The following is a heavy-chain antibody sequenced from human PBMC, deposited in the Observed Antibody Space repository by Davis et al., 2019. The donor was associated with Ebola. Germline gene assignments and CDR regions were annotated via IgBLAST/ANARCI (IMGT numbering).Heavy chain of an antibody. CDR3: ARLGYYYGSGTYWYFDL. CDR2: IFHTGTT. CDR1: GGSIRSVSYY. V-gene: IGHV4-39*01. J-gene: IGHJ2*01. Sequence: MPSETLSLTCQVSGGSIRSVSYYWAWIRQPPGKGLEWIGSIFHTGTTYYKASLKSRVTMSVDTSKTQFSLKVRSVTAADTAVYYCARLGYYYGSGTYWYFDLWGRGTLVTVSS. D-gene: IGHD3-10*01.